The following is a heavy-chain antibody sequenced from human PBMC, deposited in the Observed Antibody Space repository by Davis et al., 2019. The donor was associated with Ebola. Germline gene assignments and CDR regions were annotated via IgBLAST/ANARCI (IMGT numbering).Heavy chain of an antibody. V-gene: IGHV4-30-2*01. CDR1: GGSISSGGYS. J-gene: IGHJ6*02. Sequence: PSETLSLTCAVSGGSISSGGYSWSWIRQPPGKGLEWIGYIYHSGSTNYNPSLKSRVTISVDTSKNQFSLKLSSVTAADTAVYYCARGGLGSSPDEYYYYYGMDVWGQGTTVTVSS. CDR3: ARGGLGSSPDEYYYYYGMDV. D-gene: IGHD6-6*01. CDR2: IYHSGST.